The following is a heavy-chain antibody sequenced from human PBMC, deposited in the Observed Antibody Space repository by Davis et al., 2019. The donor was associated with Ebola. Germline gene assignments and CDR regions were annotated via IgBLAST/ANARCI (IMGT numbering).Heavy chain of an antibody. D-gene: IGHD2-2*01. V-gene: IGHV3-20*04. CDR3: ARVVEYQLLGSAYYFDY. Sequence: PGESLRLSCAASGFTFDDYGMSWVRQTPGKGLEWVSGINWNADSTGYADSVKGRFTISRDNAKNSLYLQMNSLRAEDTALYYCARVVEYQLLGSAYYFDYWGQGTLVTVSS. J-gene: IGHJ4*02. CDR2: INWNADST. CDR1: GFTFDDYG.